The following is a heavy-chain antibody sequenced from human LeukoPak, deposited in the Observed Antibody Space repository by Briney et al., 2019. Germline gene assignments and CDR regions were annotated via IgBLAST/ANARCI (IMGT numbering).Heavy chain of an antibody. CDR1: GFTVSSNY. CDR2: IFGNGRTT. Sequence: GGSLRLSCAASGFTVSSNYMSWVRQAPGKGLEWVSAIFGNGRTTYYADSVKGRFTISRDNSKNTLYLQMNSLRAEDTAVYYCARGRYDWNDVGYFDYWGQGTLVSVSS. V-gene: IGHV3-53*01. CDR3: ARGRYDWNDVGYFDY. D-gene: IGHD1-1*01. J-gene: IGHJ4*02.